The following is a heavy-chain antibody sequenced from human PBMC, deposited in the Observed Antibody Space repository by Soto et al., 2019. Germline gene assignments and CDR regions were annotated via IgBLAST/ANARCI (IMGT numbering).Heavy chain of an antibody. CDR1: GDSVSSNSAA. J-gene: IGHJ5*02. D-gene: IGHD3-9*01. Sequence: QVQLQQSGPGLVKPSQTLSLTCAISGDSVSSNSAAWNWIRQSPSRGLEWLGRTYYRSKWYNDYAVSVKSRITINPDTSKNQFSLQLNSVTPEDTAEYYCARGRYDILTGYYKSGDNWFDPWGQGTLVTVSS. V-gene: IGHV6-1*01. CDR3: ARGRYDILTGYYKSGDNWFDP. CDR2: TYYRSKWYN.